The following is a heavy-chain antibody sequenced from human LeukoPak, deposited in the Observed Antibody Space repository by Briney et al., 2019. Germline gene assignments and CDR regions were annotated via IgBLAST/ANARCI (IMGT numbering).Heavy chain of an antibody. CDR3: ARGDVESLVAFDI. Sequence: GRSLRLSCAASGFSFDDYAMYWVRQPPGKGLEWVSGISWNSGSIGYADSVKGRFTISRDNAKNSLYLEMNSLRAEDTALYYCARGDVESLVAFDIWGQGTMVTVSS. CDR2: ISWNSGSI. CDR1: GFSFDDYA. D-gene: IGHD1-26*01. J-gene: IGHJ3*02. V-gene: IGHV3-9*01.